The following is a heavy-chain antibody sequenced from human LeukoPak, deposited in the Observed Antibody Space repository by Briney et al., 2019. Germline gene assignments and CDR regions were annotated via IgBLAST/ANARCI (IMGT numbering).Heavy chain of an antibody. CDR3: ARSIQYDY. Sequence: ASVKVSCKASGYSFISYDINWVRQAPGQGLEWMGWISVYNGYTNYAQKLQGRVTMTTDTSTSTAYMELRSLRSDDTAVYYCARSIQYDYWGQGTLVTVSS. CDR2: ISVYNGYT. J-gene: IGHJ4*02. CDR1: GYSFISYD. D-gene: IGHD4-11*01. V-gene: IGHV1-18*01.